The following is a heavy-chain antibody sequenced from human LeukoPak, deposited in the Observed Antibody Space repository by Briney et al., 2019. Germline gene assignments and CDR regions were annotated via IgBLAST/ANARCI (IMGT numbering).Heavy chain of an antibody. CDR1: GGTFSSYA. Sequence: ASVKVACKASGGTFSSYAISWVRQAPGQWLEWMGGIIPIFGTANYAQKFQGRVTITADESTSTAYMELSSLRSEDTAVYYCARDVGDTMVRGASAFDIWGQGTMVTVSS. J-gene: IGHJ3*02. CDR3: ARDVGDTMVRGASAFDI. V-gene: IGHV1-69*13. D-gene: IGHD3-10*01. CDR2: IIPIFGTA.